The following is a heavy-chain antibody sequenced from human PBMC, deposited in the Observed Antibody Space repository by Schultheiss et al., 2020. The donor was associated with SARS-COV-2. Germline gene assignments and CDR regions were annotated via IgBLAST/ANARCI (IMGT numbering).Heavy chain of an antibody. J-gene: IGHJ3*02. D-gene: IGHD3-10*01. CDR2: IRSKANSYAT. CDR1: GFTFSGSA. Sequence: GGSLRLSCAASGFTFSGSAMHWVRQASGKGLEWVGRIRSKANSYATAYAASVKGRFTISRDDSKNTAYLQMNSLKTEDTAVYYCARFPIHYYGSGSSDDAFDIWGQGTMVTVSS. V-gene: IGHV3-73*01. CDR3: ARFPIHYYGSGSSDDAFDI.